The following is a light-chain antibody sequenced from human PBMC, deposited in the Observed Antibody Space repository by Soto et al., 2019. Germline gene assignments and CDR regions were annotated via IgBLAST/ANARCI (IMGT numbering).Light chain of an antibody. CDR2: EVS. V-gene: IGLV2-14*01. CDR3: ASWDDSLHGVT. J-gene: IGLJ2*01. CDR1: SSDVGGYNY. Sequence: QSALTQPASVSGSPGQSITISCTGTSSDVGGYNYVSWYQQHPGKAPKLMIYEVSNRPSGVSNRFSGSKSGTSASLAISRLQSEDEADYYCASWDDSLHGVTFGGGTKLTVL.